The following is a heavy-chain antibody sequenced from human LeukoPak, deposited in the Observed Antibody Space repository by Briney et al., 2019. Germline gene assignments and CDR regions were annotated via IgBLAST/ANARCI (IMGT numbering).Heavy chain of an antibody. D-gene: IGHD3-10*01. CDR1: GGSISSSHW. CDR3: ARDSMVRGAWFDP. Sequence: PSGTLSLTCAVSGGSISSSHWWSWVRQPPGKGLEWIGEIYHSGSTNYNPSLKSRVTISVDTSKNQFSLKLSSVTAADTAVYYCARDSMVRGAWFDPWGQGTLVTVSS. J-gene: IGHJ5*02. V-gene: IGHV4-4*02. CDR2: IYHSGST.